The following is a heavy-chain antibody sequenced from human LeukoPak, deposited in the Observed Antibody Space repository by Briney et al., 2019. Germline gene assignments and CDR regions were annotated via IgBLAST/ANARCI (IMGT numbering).Heavy chain of an antibody. D-gene: IGHD3-3*01. CDR2: IDPSGGT. V-gene: IGHV4-34*01. J-gene: IGHJ4*02. Sequence: SETLSLTCVVYGGSFSGYYWSWIRQPPGKGLEWIGQIDPSGGTNYNPSLKSRVTISGDTSKNQFSLKLSSVTAADTAVYYCAITIFGVVTIDYWGQGTLVTVSS. CDR1: GGSFSGYY. CDR3: AITIFGVVTIDY.